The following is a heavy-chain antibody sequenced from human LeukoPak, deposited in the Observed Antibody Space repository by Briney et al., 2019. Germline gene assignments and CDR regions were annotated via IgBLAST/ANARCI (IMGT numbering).Heavy chain of an antibody. CDR1: GFTVSSNY. J-gene: IGHJ4*02. CDR3: ARGQQWLVPDY. CDR2: LYSGGST. V-gene: IGHV3-66*01. D-gene: IGHD6-19*01. Sequence: GGSLRLSCAASGFTVSSNYMTWVRQAPGKGLEWVSVLYSGGSTYYADSVKGRFTISRDSSKNTVYLQMNSLRAEDTAVYYCARGQQWLVPDYWGQGTLVTVSS.